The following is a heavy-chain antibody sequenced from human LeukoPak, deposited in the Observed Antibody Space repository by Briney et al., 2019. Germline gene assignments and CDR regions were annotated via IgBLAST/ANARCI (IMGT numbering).Heavy chain of an antibody. J-gene: IGHJ4*02. CDR3: ARGKLGYGSGSYYNPFFDY. D-gene: IGHD3-10*01. CDR1: GFTFSSYW. Sequence: GGSLRLSCAASGFTFSSYWMHWVRQAPGKGLVWVSRINSDGSSTSYADSVKGRFTISRDNAKNTLYLQMNSLRAEDTAVYYCARGKLGYGSGSYYNPFFDYWGQGTLVTVSS. V-gene: IGHV3-74*01. CDR2: INSDGSST.